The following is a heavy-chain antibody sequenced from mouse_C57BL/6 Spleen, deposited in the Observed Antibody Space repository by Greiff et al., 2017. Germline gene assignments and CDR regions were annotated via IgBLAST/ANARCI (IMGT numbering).Heavy chain of an antibody. D-gene: IGHD2-1*01. Sequence: VQLQQSDAELVKPGASVKISCKVSGYTFTDHTIHWMKQRPEQGLEWIGYIYPRDGSTKYNEKFKGKATLTAAKASSTAYMQLNSLTSEDSAVYFCARKGIYYGNLDYWGQGTTLTVSS. CDR3: ARKGIYYGNLDY. J-gene: IGHJ2*01. V-gene: IGHV1-78*01. CDR2: IYPRDGST. CDR1: GYTFTDHT.